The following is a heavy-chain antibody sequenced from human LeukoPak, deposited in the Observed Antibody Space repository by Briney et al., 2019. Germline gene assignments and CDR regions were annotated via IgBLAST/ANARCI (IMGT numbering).Heavy chain of an antibody. J-gene: IGHJ1*01. CDR3: ARVGLAWLVLGYFQH. D-gene: IGHD6-19*01. V-gene: IGHV1-69*04. Sequence: ASVKVSCKASGGTFSSYAISWVRQAPGQGLEWMGRIIPILGIANYAQKFQGRVTITADKSTSTAYMELSSLRSEDTAVYYGARVGLAWLVLGYFQHWGQGTLVTVSS. CDR1: GGTFSSYA. CDR2: IIPILGIA.